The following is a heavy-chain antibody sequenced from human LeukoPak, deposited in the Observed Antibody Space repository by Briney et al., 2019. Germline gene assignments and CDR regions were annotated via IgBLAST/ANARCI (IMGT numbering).Heavy chain of an antibody. CDR3: ATRLGDYADYFDY. J-gene: IGHJ4*02. CDR2: IYPGDSDT. CDR1: GYSFTSHW. Sequence: GESLKISCKGSGYSFTSHWIGWVRQMPGKGLEWMGIIYPGDSDTRYNPSFQGQVTISADKSISTAYLQWSSLKASDTAMYYCATRLGDYADYFDYWGQGTLVTVSS. D-gene: IGHD4-17*01. V-gene: IGHV5-51*01.